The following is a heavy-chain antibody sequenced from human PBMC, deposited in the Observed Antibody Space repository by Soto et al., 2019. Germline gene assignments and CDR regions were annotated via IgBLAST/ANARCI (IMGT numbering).Heavy chain of an antibody. Sequence: PSETLSLTCGVSGGAMSKFYWSWIRKTAGKGLEWMGHVYATGTSDYNPSLRSRIAMSVDISKKTFSLRLRSVTAADTGVYYCVRDGSKTLRDCFDPWGQGILVTVSS. CDR1: GGAMSKFY. CDR2: VYATGTS. CDR3: VRDGSKTLRDCFDP. V-gene: IGHV4-4*07. D-gene: IGHD4-17*01. J-gene: IGHJ5*02.